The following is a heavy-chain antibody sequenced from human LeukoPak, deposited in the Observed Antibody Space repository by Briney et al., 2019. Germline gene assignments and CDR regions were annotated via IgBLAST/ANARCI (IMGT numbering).Heavy chain of an antibody. CDR2: MNPNSGNT. V-gene: IGHV1-8*02. CDR3: AREDYYDSGSFDP. D-gene: IGHD3-22*01. CDR1: GHTFTSYD. J-gene: IGHJ5*02. Sequence: ASVKVSCKASGHTFTSYDINWVRQATGQGLEWMGWMNPNSGNTAYAQKFQGRVTMTRNTSISTAYMELSSLRSEDTAVYYCAREDYYDSGSFDPWGQGTLVTASS.